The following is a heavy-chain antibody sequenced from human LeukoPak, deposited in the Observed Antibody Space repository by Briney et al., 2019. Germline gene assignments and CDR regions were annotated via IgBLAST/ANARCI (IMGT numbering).Heavy chain of an antibody. J-gene: IGHJ3*02. V-gene: IGHV4-39*07. CDR1: GDSFSSVTDY. D-gene: IGHD5-18*01. CDR3: ARVSDTYGAFDI. Sequence: SETLSLTCTVSGDSFSSVTDYWAWIRQPPGKGLEWIASGDYSGGTYYNPSLESRVAISADMSKNQFSLKLTSVTGADTAVYYWARVSDTYGAFDIWGQGTMVTVSS. CDR2: GDYSGGT.